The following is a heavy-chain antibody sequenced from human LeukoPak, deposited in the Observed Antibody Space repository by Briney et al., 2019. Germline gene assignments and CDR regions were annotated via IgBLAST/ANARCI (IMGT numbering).Heavy chain of an antibody. CDR1: GGSISSNY. CDR2: IYYSGST. D-gene: IGHD5-18*01. CDR3: ARSIGSYGIDPFDY. V-gene: IGHV4-59*01. Sequence: SETLSLTCTVSGGSISSNYWSWIRQPPGKGLEWIGYIYYSGSTNYNPSLKSRVTISVDTSKNQFSLKLSSVTAADTAVYYCARSIGSYGIDPFDYWGQRAMVTVSS. J-gene: IGHJ4*02.